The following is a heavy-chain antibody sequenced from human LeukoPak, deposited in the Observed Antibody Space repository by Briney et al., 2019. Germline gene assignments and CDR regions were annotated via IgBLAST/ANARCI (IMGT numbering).Heavy chain of an antibody. CDR2: RNPNSGNT. CDR1: GYTFTSYD. CDR3: ASKRAYYDSSGYFGY. Sequence: ASVKVSCKASGYTFTSYDINWGRQATGQGLEWMGGRNPNSGNTDYAQKFQGRVTMTRNTSISTAYMEMSSLRSEDTAVYYCASKRAYYDSSGYFGYWGQGTLVTVSS. J-gene: IGHJ4*02. D-gene: IGHD3-22*01. V-gene: IGHV1-8*02.